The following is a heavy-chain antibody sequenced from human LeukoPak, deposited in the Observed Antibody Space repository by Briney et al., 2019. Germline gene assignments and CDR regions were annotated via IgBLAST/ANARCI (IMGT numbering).Heavy chain of an antibody. V-gene: IGHV3-23*01. CDR2: ISGSGSNT. J-gene: IGHJ4*02. CDR3: ARGRPHGNDY. D-gene: IGHD4-23*01. Sequence: PGGSLRLSCAASGFTFSDFAMSWVRQAPGKGLVWVSSISGSGSNTHYADSVKGRFSISRDNAKNTLYLQMNSLRVEDTAVYYCARGRPHGNDYWGQGTLVTVSS. CDR1: GFTFSDFA.